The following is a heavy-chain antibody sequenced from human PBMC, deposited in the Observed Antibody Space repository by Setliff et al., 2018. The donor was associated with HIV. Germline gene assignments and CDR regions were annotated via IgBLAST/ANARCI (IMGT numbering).Heavy chain of an antibody. CDR2: IYYRGST. CDR3: ARQYGAVKSVVTVVAKYFPH. Sequence: SETLSLPCNVSGGSIRSSSYYWGWIRQPPGKGLEWIGSIYYRGSTYYNPSLKSRLTISVDTSKNHFSLKLTSVTAADTALYYCARQYGAVKSVVTVVAKYFPHWGQGTLVTVSS. V-gene: IGHV4-39*01. J-gene: IGHJ1*01. CDR1: GGSIRSSSYY. D-gene: IGHD2-21*02.